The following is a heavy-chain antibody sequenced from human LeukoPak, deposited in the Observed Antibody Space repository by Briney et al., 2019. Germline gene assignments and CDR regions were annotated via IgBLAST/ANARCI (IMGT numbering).Heavy chain of an antibody. CDR2: ISWNSGSI. V-gene: IGHV3-9*01. Sequence: GGSLRLSCAASGFTFDDYAMHWVRQAPGKGLEWVSGISWNSGSIGYADSVKGRFTISRDNAKNSLYLQMNSLRAEDTALYYCAKDPRSSGWYYFDYWGQGTPVTVSS. CDR1: GFTFDDYA. J-gene: IGHJ4*02. CDR3: AKDPRSSGWYYFDY. D-gene: IGHD6-19*01.